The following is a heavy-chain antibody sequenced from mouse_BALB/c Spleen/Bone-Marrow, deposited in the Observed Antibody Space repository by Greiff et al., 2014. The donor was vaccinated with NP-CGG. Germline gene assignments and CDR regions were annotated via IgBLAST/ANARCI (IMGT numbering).Heavy chain of an antibody. CDR1: GFNIKDTY. V-gene: IGHV14-3*02. CDR2: IDPANGNT. J-gene: IGHJ2*01. Sequence: VQLKESGAELVKPGASVKLSCTASGFNIKDTYMHWVKQRPEQGLEWIGRIDPANGNTKYDPKFQGKATITADTSSNKAYLQLSSLTSEDTAVYYCARYYYGSSYFDYWGQGTTLTVSS. D-gene: IGHD1-1*01. CDR3: ARYYYGSSYFDY.